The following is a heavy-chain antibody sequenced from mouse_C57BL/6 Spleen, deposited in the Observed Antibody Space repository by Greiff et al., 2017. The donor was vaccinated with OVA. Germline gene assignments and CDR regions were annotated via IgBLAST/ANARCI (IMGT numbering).Heavy chain of an antibody. D-gene: IGHD1-1*01. CDR2: IYPGNSDS. CDR3: TRGGSLYYGSCDD. J-gene: IGHJ2*01. V-gene: IGHV1-5*01. CDR1: GYTFTSYW. Sequence: EVQLQQSGTVLARPGASVKMSCKTSGYTFTSYWMHWVKQRPGQGLEWIGAIYPGNSDSSYNQTFKGKATLTAVTSASTACMEHSSLTNGDSAVYDCTRGGSLYYGSCDDWGQGTTLTVAT.